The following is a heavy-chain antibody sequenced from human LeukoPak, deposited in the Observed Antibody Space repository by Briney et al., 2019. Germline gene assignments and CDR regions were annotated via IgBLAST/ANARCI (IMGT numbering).Heavy chain of an antibody. D-gene: IGHD3-22*01. CDR1: GYTFTGYY. V-gene: IGHV1-2*06. J-gene: IGHJ3*02. CDR2: INPNSGGT. CDR3: AREDYDSSGYEGAFDI. Sequence: ASVKVSCKASGYTFTGYYMHWVRQAPGQGLEWMGRINPNSGGTNYAQKFQGRVTMTRDTSISTAYMELSRLRSDDTAVYYCAREDYDSSGYEGAFDIWGQGTVVTVSS.